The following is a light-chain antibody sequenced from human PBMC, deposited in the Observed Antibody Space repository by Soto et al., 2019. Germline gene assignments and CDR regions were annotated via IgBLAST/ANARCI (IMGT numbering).Light chain of an antibody. J-gene: IGKJ5*01. CDR3: QQNGSLTIT. CDR1: QSLSGDY. V-gene: IGKV3-20*01. Sequence: EIVLTQSPGTLSLSPGERATLSCRTSQSLSGDYLAWFQQKPGQTPRLLIYSASKRATGIPDRLGGSECVTDFTLTIIRLEPEDFVVYYFQQNGSLTITCGQGTRLEIK. CDR2: SAS.